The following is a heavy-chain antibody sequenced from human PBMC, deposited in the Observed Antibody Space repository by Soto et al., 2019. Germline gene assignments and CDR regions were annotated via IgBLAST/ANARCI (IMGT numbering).Heavy chain of an antibody. V-gene: IGHV1-18*01. Sequence: QVQLVQSGAEVKKPGASVKVSCKASGYTFTSYGINWVRQAPGQGLEWMGWISAYNGNTNYAHKLQGRGNMTTDTPTSTAYMELRSRRSDDTAVYYCAKNDGYSNGYWVNWGQGTLVTVSS. J-gene: IGHJ4*02. CDR2: ISAYNGNT. D-gene: IGHD6-19*01. CDR3: AKNDGYSNGYWVN. CDR1: GYTFTSYG.